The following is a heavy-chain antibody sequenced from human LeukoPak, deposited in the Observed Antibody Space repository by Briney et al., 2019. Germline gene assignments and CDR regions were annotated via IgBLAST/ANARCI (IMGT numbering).Heavy chain of an antibody. CDR3: ARGTYDYAEYFQH. D-gene: IGHD3-16*01. Sequence: PGGSLRLSCAASGFTFSSYSMNWVRQAPGEGLEWVANIKQDGSEKYYVDSVKGRFTISRDNAKNSLYLQMNSLRAEDTAVYYCARGTYDYAEYFQHWGQGTLVTVSS. CDR2: IKQDGSEK. CDR1: GFTFSSYS. J-gene: IGHJ1*01. V-gene: IGHV3-7*01.